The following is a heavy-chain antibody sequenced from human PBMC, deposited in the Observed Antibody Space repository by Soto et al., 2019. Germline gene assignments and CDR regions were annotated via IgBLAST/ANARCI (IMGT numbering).Heavy chain of an antibody. CDR2: INHSGST. D-gene: IGHD6-19*01. J-gene: IGHJ3*02. CDR3: ARTGYSSGWYKAAFDI. V-gene: IGHV4-34*01. CDR1: GGSFSGYY. Sequence: PSETLSLTCAVYGGSFSGYYWSWIRQPPGKGLEWIGEINHSGSTNYNPSRQSRVTISVDTSKNQFSLKLSSVAAADTAVYYCARTGYSSGWYKAAFDIWGQGTMVTVSS.